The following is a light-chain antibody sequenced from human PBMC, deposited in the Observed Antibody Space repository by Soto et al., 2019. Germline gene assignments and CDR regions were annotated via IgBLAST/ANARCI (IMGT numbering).Light chain of an antibody. V-gene: IGKV1-16*01. Sequence: DIRMTQSPSSLAASVGDRVTITCRPSQDIRTALAWYQQKPGKPPKVLIYGASNIQSGVPPRFSGSGSGTEFTLAISSLQPEDSATYYCQQYSDYPRTFGQGTKVDIK. CDR3: QQYSDYPRT. CDR1: QDIRTA. CDR2: GAS. J-gene: IGKJ1*01.